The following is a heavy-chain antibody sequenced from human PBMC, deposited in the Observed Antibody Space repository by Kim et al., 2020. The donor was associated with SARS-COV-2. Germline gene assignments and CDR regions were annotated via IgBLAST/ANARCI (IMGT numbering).Heavy chain of an antibody. J-gene: IGHJ4*02. CDR3: ARHSDMVRGVNGFDY. Sequence: PSLKSRVTISVDTSKNQFSLKLSSVTAADTAVYYCARHSDMVRGVNGFDYWGQGTLVTVSS. V-gene: IGHV4-39*01. D-gene: IGHD3-10*01.